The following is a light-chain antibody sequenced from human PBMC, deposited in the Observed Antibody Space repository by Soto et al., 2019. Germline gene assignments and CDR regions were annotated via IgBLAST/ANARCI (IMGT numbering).Light chain of an antibody. CDR3: QQRSDWPT. CDR1: QSVSSY. J-gene: IGKJ4*01. CDR2: DAS. Sequence: EIVLTQSPGTLSLSPGERATLSCRASQSVSSYLAWYQQKGGQAPRLLIYDASNRATGIPARFSGSGSGTDFPLTISRLEPEDFAVYYCQQRSDWPTFGGGTKVEIK. V-gene: IGKV3-11*01.